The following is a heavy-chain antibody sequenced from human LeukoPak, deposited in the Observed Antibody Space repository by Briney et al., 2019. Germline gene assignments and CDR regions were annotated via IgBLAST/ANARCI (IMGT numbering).Heavy chain of an antibody. D-gene: IGHD3-22*01. Sequence: GESLKISCKGSGYSFASYWIGWVRQMPGKGLEWMGIIYPDDSDTRYSPSFQGQVTISADKSVRTAYLQWSSLKASDTAMYYCARPNITSYYDSRGYDAFDVWGQGTMVTVSS. V-gene: IGHV5-51*01. J-gene: IGHJ3*01. CDR1: GYSFASYW. CDR2: IYPDDSDT. CDR3: ARPNITSYYDSRGYDAFDV.